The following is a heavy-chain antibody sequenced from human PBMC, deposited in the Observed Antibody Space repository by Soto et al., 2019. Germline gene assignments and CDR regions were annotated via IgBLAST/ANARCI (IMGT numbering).Heavy chain of an antibody. CDR2: IIPILGIA. V-gene: IGHV1-69*02. CDR1: GGTFSSYT. D-gene: IGHD3-16*02. J-gene: IGHJ4*02. Sequence: QVQLVQSGAEVKKPGSSVKVSCKASGGTFSSYTISWVRQAPGQGLEWMGRIIPILGIANYAQKFQGRVTITADKSTSTAYMELSSLRSEDTAVYYRARAGMITFGGVIESFDYWGQGTLVTVSS. CDR3: ARAGMITFGGVIESFDY.